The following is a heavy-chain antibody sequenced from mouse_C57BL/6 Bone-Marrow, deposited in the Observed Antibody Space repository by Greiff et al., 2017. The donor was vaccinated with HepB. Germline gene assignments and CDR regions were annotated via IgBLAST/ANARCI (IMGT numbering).Heavy chain of an antibody. J-gene: IGHJ1*03. D-gene: IGHD2-2*01. Sequence: QVQLQQPGAELVKPGASVKMSCKASGYTFTSYWITWVKQRPGQGLEWIGDIYPGSGSTNYNEKFKSKATLTVDTSTSTAYMQLSSLRSEDSAVYYCARSTMVMDWYFDVWGTGTTGTVSS. CDR1: GYTFTSYW. CDR3: ARSTMVMDWYFDV. CDR2: IYPGSGST. V-gene: IGHV1-55*01.